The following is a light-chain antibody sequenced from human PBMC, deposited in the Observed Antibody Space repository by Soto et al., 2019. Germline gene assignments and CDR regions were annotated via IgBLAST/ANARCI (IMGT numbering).Light chain of an antibody. V-gene: IGKV1-6*02. J-gene: IGKJ4*01. Sequence: AIQMAQSPSCLSASVGERDTITWRASQGIGNDVGWYQQKPGKAPKLLLYAATTLQSGVPSRFSGTRSGTDFTLTISSLQPEDFATYYCLQDHNYPLTFGGGTKVEIK. CDR2: AAT. CDR3: LQDHNYPLT. CDR1: QGIGND.